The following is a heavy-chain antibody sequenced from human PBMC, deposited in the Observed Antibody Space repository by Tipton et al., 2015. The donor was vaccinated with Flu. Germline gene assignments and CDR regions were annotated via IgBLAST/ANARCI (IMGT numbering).Heavy chain of an antibody. V-gene: IGHV3-48*03. CDR2: ISSSGTTI. Sequence: GSLRLSCAASGFTFSSYEMNWVRQAPGKGLEWVSYISSSGTTIYYADSVKGRFTISRDNAKNSLYLQLNSLRVEDTAVYYCSESLNFWGQGTLVTVAS. CDR3: SESLNF. CDR1: GFTFSSYE. J-gene: IGHJ4*02.